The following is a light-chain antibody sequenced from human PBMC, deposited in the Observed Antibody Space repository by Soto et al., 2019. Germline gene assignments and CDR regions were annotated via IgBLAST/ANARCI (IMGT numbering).Light chain of an antibody. Sequence: PMTQSPSSLSASVGDRVTITCRASQDISNYLAWYQQKPGGAPKLLIYEASTLQSGVPSRFSGSGSGADFTLTISSLKPEDVAIYYCQKYNDAPRTFGQGTRVEMK. CDR2: EAS. CDR1: QDISNY. J-gene: IGKJ1*01. V-gene: IGKV1-27*01. CDR3: QKYNDAPRT.